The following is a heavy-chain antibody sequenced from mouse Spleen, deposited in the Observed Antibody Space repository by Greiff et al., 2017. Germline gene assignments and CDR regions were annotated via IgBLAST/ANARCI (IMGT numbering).Heavy chain of an antibody. D-gene: IGHD1-2*01. V-gene: IGHV1S29*02. Sequence: VQLQQSGPELVKPGASVKISCKASGYTFTDYNMHWVKQSHGKSLEWIGYIYPYNGGTGYNQKFKSKATLTVDNSSSTAYMELRSLTSEDSAVYYCASPLTTATPHYAMDYWGQGTSVTVSS. J-gene: IGHJ4*01. CDR2: IYPYNGGT. CDR3: ASPLTTATPHYAMDY. CDR1: GYTFTDYN.